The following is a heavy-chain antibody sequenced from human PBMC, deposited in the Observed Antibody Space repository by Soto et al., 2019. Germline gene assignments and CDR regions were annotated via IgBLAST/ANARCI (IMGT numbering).Heavy chain of an antibody. CDR2: LYWDDDK. Sequence: QITLKESGPTLVKPTQTLTLTGTFSVFSLSNSGVGVGWIRQPPGKALEWLALLYWDDDKRYSPSLKSRLTTTKYTSKNHVVLTMTNIDPVDAATYYCAHRLARRYFHWVSREENWFDPWGQGTLVTVSS. D-gene: IGHD3-9*01. J-gene: IGHJ5*02. CDR1: VFSLSNSGVG. CDR3: AHRLARRYFHWVSREENWFDP. V-gene: IGHV2-5*02.